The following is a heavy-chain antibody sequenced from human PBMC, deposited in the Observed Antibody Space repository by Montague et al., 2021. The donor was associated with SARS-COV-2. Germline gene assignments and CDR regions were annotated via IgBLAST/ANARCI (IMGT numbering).Heavy chain of an antibody. CDR1: GGSFSGYY. D-gene: IGHD3-10*01. V-gene: IGHV4-34*01. J-gene: IGHJ6*02. CDR3: ARGRRILLWFGELLSGGDYYGMDV. Sequence: SETLSLTCAVYGGSFSGYYWGWIRQPPGKGLEWIGEINHSGSTNYNPSXXSRVTISVDTSKNQFSLKLSSVTAADTAVYYCARGRRILLWFGELLSGGDYYGMDVWGQGTTVTVSS. CDR2: INHSGST.